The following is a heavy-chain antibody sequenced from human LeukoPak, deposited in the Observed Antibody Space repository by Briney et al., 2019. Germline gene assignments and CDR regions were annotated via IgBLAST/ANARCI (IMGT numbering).Heavy chain of an antibody. CDR2: ISSSSSYI. Sequence: GGSLRLSCAASGFTFSSYSMNWVRQAPGKGLEWVSSISSSSSYIYYADSVKGRFTISRDNAKNSLYLQMNSLRAEDTAVYYCARLWYSSGWTFDYWGQGTLVTVSS. J-gene: IGHJ4*02. V-gene: IGHV3-21*01. CDR1: GFTFSSYS. CDR3: ARLWYSSGWTFDY. D-gene: IGHD6-19*01.